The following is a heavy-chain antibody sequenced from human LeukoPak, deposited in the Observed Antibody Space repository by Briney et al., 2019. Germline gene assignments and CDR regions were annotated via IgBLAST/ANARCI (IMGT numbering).Heavy chain of an antibody. J-gene: IGHJ4*02. CDR1: GYTFTSYD. Sequence: ASVKVSCKASGYTFTSYDINWVRQAAGQGLEWMGWMNPNSGNTGYAQKFQGRVTMTRNTSISTAYMELSSLRSEDTAVSYCARGPYDYGDYEDYWGQGTLVTVSS. CDR2: MNPNSGNT. D-gene: IGHD4-17*01. CDR3: ARGPYDYGDYEDY. V-gene: IGHV1-8*01.